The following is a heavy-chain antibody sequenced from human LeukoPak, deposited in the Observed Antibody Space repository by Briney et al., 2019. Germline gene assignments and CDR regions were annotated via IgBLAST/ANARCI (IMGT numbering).Heavy chain of an antibody. Sequence: ASVKVSCKASGYTFTSYDINWVRQATGQGLEWMGWMNPNSGNTGYAQKFQGRVTMTRNTSISTAYMELSSLRSEDTAVYYCARVPRGRFGEWRVWFDPWGQGTLVTVSS. CDR3: ARVPRGRFGEWRVWFDP. CDR1: GYTFTSYD. J-gene: IGHJ5*02. D-gene: IGHD3-10*01. CDR2: MNPNSGNT. V-gene: IGHV1-8*01.